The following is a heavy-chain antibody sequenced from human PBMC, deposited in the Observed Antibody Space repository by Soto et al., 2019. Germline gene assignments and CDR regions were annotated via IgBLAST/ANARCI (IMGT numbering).Heavy chain of an antibody. Sequence: QVQLVQSGAEVKKPGASVKVSCKASGYTFTSYGISWVRQAPGQGLEWMGWISAYNGNTNYAQKLQGRVTMTTDTSTSTAYMALRSLRSDDTAVYYGERDGGTDCSCGSCYSDYWGQGTLVTVSS. V-gene: IGHV1-18*01. CDR1: GYTFTSYG. CDR3: ERDGGTDCSCGSCYSDY. J-gene: IGHJ4*02. CDR2: ISAYNGNT. D-gene: IGHD2-15*01.